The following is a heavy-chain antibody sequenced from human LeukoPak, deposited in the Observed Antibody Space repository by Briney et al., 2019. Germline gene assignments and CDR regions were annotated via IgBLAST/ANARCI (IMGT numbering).Heavy chain of an antibody. Sequence: GGSLRLSCAASGFTFSSYSMNWVRQAPGKGLEWVSSISSSSSYIYYADSVKGRFTISRDNAKNSLYLQMNSLRAEDTAVYYCARASYYDFWEPLYYYMDVWGKGTTVTVSS. V-gene: IGHV3-21*01. J-gene: IGHJ6*03. CDR2: ISSSSSYI. CDR1: GFTFSSYS. D-gene: IGHD3-3*01. CDR3: ARASYYDFWEPLYYYMDV.